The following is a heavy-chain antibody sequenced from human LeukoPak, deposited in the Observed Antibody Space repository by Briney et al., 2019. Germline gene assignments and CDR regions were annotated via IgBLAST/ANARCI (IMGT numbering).Heavy chain of an antibody. D-gene: IGHD4-17*01. CDR3: ARDHTVTTESDWFDP. J-gene: IGHJ5*02. CDR2: ISSSSSYI. V-gene: IGHV3-21*04. CDR1: GFTFSSYS. Sequence: PGGSLRLSCAASGFTFSSYSMNWVRQAPGKGLEWVSSISSSSSYIYYADSVKGRFTISRDNAKNSLYLQMNSLRAEDTAVYYCARDHTVTTESDWFDPWGQGTLVTVSS.